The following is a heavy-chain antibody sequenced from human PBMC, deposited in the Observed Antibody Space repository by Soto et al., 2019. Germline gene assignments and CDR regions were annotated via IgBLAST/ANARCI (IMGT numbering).Heavy chain of an antibody. CDR3: ARRELLWFGYDMDV. CDR2: IYYSGST. CDR1: GGSISSSSYY. V-gene: IGHV4-39*01. Sequence: SETLSLTCTVSGGSISSSSYYWGWIRQPPGKGLEWIGSIYYSGSTYYNPSLKSRVTISVDTSKNQFSLKLSSVTAADTAVYYCARRELLWFGYDMDVWGQGTTVTVSS. D-gene: IGHD3-10*01. J-gene: IGHJ6*02.